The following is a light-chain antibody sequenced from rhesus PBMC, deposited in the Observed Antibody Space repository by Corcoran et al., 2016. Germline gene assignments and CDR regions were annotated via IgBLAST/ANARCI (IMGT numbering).Light chain of an antibody. J-gene: IGKJ3*01. Sequence: DIQMTQSPSSLSASVGDRVTITCRASPGISNWLAWYQPKPGKAPKLLIYRASNLETGVPSRFSGSGYVTDFTLTISSLQPEDIATYYCQQHDNSPFTFGPGTKLDIK. CDR1: PGISNW. CDR2: RAS. CDR3: QQHDNSPFT. V-gene: IGKV1-69*01.